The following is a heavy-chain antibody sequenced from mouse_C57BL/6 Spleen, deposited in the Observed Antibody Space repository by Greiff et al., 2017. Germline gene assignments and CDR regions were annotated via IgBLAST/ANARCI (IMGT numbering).Heavy chain of an antibody. CDR3: ARKDGNYRYYFDY. CDR1: GFSLTSYG. D-gene: IGHD2-1*01. J-gene: IGHJ2*01. CDR2: IWSGGST. Sequence: VKLMESGPGLVQPSQSLSITCTVSGFSLTSYGVHWVRQSPGKGLEWLGVIWSGGSTDYNAAFISRLSISKDNSKSQVFFKMNSLQADDTAIYYCARKDGNYRYYFDYWGQGATLTVSS. V-gene: IGHV2-2*01.